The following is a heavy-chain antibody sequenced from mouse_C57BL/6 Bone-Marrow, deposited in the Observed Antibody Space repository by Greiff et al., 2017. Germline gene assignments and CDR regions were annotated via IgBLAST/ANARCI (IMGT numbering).Heavy chain of an antibody. CDR2: INPNNGGT. J-gene: IGHJ2*01. CDR1: GYTFTDYY. Sequence: EVQLQQSGPELVKPGASVKISCKASGYTFTDYYMNWVKQSHGKSLEWIGDINPNNGGTSYNQKFKGKATLTVDKSSSTAYMELRSLTSEDSAVYYCARIRFYSNYGNYWGQGTTLTVSS. D-gene: IGHD2-5*01. CDR3: ARIRFYSNYGNY. V-gene: IGHV1-26*01.